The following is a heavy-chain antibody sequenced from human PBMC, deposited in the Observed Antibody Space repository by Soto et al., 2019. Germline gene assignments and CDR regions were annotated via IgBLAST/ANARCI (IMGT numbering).Heavy chain of an antibody. Sequence: ASVKVSCKXSGYTFTSYAMHWVRQAPGQRLEWMGWINAGNGNTKYSQKFQGRVTITRDTSASTAYMELSSLRSEDTAVYYCARGALFKSGGYYGNWFDPWGQGTLVTVSS. CDR1: GYTFTSYA. CDR2: INAGNGNT. V-gene: IGHV1-3*01. CDR3: ARGALFKSGGYYGNWFDP. D-gene: IGHD3-22*01. J-gene: IGHJ5*02.